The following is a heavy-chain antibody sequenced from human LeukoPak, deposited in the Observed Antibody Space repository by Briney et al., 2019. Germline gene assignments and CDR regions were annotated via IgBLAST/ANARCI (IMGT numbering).Heavy chain of an antibody. CDR2: ISSGSSTL. CDR1: GFTFITYI. CDR3: ARVAETQLWLLSAFDH. Sequence: PAGSLTLPCATSGFTFITYIISWVRQAPGKGLEWVSFISSGSSTLSYADSVKGRFTMSRDNAKNSLYLQMNSLRDEDTAVYYCARVAETQLWLLSAFDHWGQGTLVTVSS. D-gene: IGHD5-18*01. V-gene: IGHV3-48*02. J-gene: IGHJ4*02.